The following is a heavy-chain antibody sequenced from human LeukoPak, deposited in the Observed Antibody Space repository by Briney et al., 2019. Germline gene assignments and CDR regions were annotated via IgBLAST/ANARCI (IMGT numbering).Heavy chain of an antibody. J-gene: IGHJ4*02. CDR2: ISGSGGST. CDR3: EKEERWLQFGY. CDR1: GFTFSSYA. Sequence: GGSLRLPCAASGFTFSSYAMSWVRQAPGKGLERVSAISGSGGSTYYADSVKGRFTISRDNSKNTLYLQMNSLRAEDTAVYYCEKEERWLQFGYWGQGTLVTVSS. V-gene: IGHV3-23*01. D-gene: IGHD5-24*01.